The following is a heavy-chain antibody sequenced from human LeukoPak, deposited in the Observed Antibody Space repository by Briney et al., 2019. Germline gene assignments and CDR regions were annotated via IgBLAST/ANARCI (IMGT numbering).Heavy chain of an antibody. Sequence: GGSLRLSCAPSIGFTLRNYAIHWVRQAPGKGLEWVAVISIDGSRQHYADFLVGRFTISRDNSKNTVSLQMSSLRTEDTAVYFCAREQGGSGWSGFDYWGQGTLVSVSS. V-gene: IGHV3-30*15. CDR2: ISIDGSRQ. CDR1: GFTLRNYA. J-gene: IGHJ4*02. CDR3: AREQGGSGWSGFDY. D-gene: IGHD6-19*01.